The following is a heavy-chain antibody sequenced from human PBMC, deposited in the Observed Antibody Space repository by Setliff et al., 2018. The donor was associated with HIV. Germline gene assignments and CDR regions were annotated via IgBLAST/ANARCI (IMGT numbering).Heavy chain of an antibody. D-gene: IGHD3-22*01. Sequence: PSETLSLTCTVSGGSISSGSYYWSWIRQPAGKGLEWIGQIYTSGSTYYNPSLKSRVTISEDTSKNQFSLKLSSVTAADTAVYYCASTYYYDSLHFHHWGQGTLVTVSS. CDR1: GGSISSGSYY. V-gene: IGHV4-61*09. CDR2: IYTSGST. CDR3: ASTYYYDSLHFHH. J-gene: IGHJ1*01.